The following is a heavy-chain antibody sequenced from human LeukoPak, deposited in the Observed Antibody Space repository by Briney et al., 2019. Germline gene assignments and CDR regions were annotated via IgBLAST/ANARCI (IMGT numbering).Heavy chain of an antibody. CDR3: AREVVSIPSYFES. CDR2: IYYSGIT. Sequence: SETLSLTCSVSGGSISRSDYYWSWIRQPPGKGLEWIGYIYYSGITYYNPSLKSRVTISVDTSKNQFSLKLSSVTAADTAVYYCAREVVSIPSYFESWGQGTRVTVSS. CDR1: GGSISRSDYY. D-gene: IGHD2-15*01. V-gene: IGHV4-30-4*01. J-gene: IGHJ4*02.